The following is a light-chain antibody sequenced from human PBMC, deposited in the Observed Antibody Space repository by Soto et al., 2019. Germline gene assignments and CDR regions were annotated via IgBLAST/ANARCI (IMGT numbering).Light chain of an antibody. Sequence: DLQMTQSPSSLSASVGDRVTITCQASKDINNYLYWYQQKPGKAPKVLLHTASYLETGVPSRFSGSGSGTDFTFTISSLQPEDIATYYCQQYDGLPYSFGQGNKLEIK. CDR3: QQYDGLPYS. V-gene: IGKV1-33*01. CDR1: KDINNY. CDR2: TAS. J-gene: IGKJ2*01.